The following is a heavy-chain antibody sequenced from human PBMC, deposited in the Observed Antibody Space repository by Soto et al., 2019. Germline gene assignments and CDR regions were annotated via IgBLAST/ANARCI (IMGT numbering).Heavy chain of an antibody. Sequence: QVQLVQSGTEVKKPGASVKVSCKASGGTFSRSGFHWVRQAPGQGLEWMGMIVPSVDTTNYAQKFQARVTISADQFTSPVYMELRSLRSEDTAVYYCARCPQPPDTADPYAVDVWGQGTRVIVSS. V-gene: IGHV1-69*18. J-gene: IGHJ6*02. D-gene: IGHD5-18*01. CDR1: GGTFSRSG. CDR2: IVPSVDTT. CDR3: ARCPQPPDTADPYAVDV.